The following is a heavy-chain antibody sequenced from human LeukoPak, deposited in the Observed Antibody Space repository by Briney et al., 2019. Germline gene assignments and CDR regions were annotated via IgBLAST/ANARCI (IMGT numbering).Heavy chain of an antibody. D-gene: IGHD3-22*01. Sequence: GRSLRLSCAASGFTFSSYAMHWVRQAPGKGLELVAVISYDGSNKYYADSVKGRFTISRDNSKNTLYLQINSLRAEDTAVYYCARDDWEYSSGYSPMDYWGQGTLVTVSS. CDR3: ARDDWEYSSGYSPMDY. CDR1: GFTFSSYA. J-gene: IGHJ4*02. CDR2: ISYDGSNK. V-gene: IGHV3-30-3*01.